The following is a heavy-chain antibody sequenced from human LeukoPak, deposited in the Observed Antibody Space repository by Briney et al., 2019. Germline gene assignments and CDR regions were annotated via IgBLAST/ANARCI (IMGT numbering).Heavy chain of an antibody. CDR1: GFTFSINA. V-gene: IGHV3-23*01. D-gene: IGHD2-8*01. CDR2: ITADSSAT. Sequence: GGSLRLSCAASGFTFSINAMTWVRQAPGKGLECVSAITADSSATYYADSVRGRFTISRDNSRNTLYLQLNNLRAEDTAVYFCSKAYGTNGYFQLPIDFWGQGTLVTASS. J-gene: IGHJ4*02. CDR3: SKAYGTNGYFQLPIDF.